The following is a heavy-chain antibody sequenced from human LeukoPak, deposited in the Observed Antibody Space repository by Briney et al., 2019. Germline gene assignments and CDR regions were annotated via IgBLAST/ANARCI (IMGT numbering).Heavy chain of an antibody. Sequence: ASVKVSCKASGYTFTSYDINWVRQAPGQGLEWMGWMNPNSGNTGYAQKFQGRVTITRNTSISTAYMELSSLRSEDTAVYYCARGQGRSGWYGLSSYWGQGTLVTVSS. CDR2: MNPNSGNT. CDR1: GYTFTSYD. J-gene: IGHJ4*02. D-gene: IGHD6-19*01. V-gene: IGHV1-8*03. CDR3: ARGQGRSGWYGLSSY.